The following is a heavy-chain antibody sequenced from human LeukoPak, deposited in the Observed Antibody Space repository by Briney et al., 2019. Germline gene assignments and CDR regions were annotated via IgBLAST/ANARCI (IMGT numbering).Heavy chain of an antibody. CDR3: ASDTGYFDSTTLGY. CDR1: GGTFSSYA. J-gene: IGHJ4*02. D-gene: IGHD2/OR15-2a*01. Sequence: ASVKVSCKASGGTFSSYAISWVRQAPGQGLEWMGGIIPIFGTANYAQKFQGRVTITTDESTNTAYMELSSLRSEDTAVYYCASDTGYFDSTTLGYWGQGTLVTVSS. CDR2: IIPIFGTA. V-gene: IGHV1-69*05.